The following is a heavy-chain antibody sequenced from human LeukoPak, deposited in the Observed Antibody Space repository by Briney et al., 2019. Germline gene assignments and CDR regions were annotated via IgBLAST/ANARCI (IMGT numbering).Heavy chain of an antibody. Sequence: PGGSLRLSCAASGFTVSSNYMSWVRQAPGKGLEWVSVIYSGGNTYCADSVKGRFTISRDNSKNTLYLQMNSLRAEDTAVYYCARDNRYYYDSSGSYGEWGQGTLVTVSS. D-gene: IGHD3-22*01. V-gene: IGHV3-53*01. CDR3: ARDNRYYYDSSGSYGE. J-gene: IGHJ4*02. CDR2: IYSGGNT. CDR1: GFTVSSNY.